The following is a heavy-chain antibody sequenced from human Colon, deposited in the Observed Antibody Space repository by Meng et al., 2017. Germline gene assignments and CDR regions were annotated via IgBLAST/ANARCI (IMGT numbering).Heavy chain of an antibody. CDR2: ISHRGTT. V-gene: IGHV4-34*01. CDR3: AAQRRSTIYPYY. J-gene: IGHJ4*02. D-gene: IGHD2/OR15-2a*01. Sequence: VQLQQWGAGLLKPSETLSLPCAVSVGSFSDYYWSWIRQSPGKGLEWIGEISHRGTTNYNPSLKSRVTISLDTSRNQFSLNLTSVTAADTAVYYCAAQRRSTIYPYYWGQGTLVTVSS. CDR1: VGSFSDYY.